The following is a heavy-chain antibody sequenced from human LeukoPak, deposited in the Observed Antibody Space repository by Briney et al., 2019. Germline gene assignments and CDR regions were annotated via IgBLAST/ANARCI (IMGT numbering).Heavy chain of an antibody. CDR1: GGSFSGYY. CDR3: ARPLGQGNEYGMDV. CDR2: INHSGST. D-gene: IGHD1-1*01. Sequence: PSETLSLTCAVYGGSFSGYYWSWIRQTPGKGLEWIGEINHSGSTNYNPSLKSRVTISVDTSKNQFSLKLTSVTAADTAVYYCARPLGQGNEYGMDVWGQGTTVTVSS. V-gene: IGHV4-34*01. J-gene: IGHJ6*02.